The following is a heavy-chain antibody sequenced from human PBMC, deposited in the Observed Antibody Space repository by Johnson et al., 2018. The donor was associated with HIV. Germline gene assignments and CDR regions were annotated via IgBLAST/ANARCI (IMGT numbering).Heavy chain of an antibody. CDR1: GFTFDDYA. J-gene: IGHJ3*02. CDR2: ISWNSGSI. V-gene: IGHV3-9*01. CDR3: ARGIAARVAFDI. Sequence: VQVVESGGGLVQPGRSLRLSCAASGFTFDDYAMHWVRQAPGKGLEWVSGISWNSGSIGYADSVKGRFTISRDNAKNSLYLQMNSLSAEDTAVYYGARGIAARVAFDIWGQGTMVTVSS. D-gene: IGHD6-13*01.